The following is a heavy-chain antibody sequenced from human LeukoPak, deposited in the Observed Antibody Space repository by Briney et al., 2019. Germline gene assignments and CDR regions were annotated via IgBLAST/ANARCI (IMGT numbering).Heavy chain of an antibody. CDR3: AREDQPRGTFDY. Sequence: PGGSLRPSCAASGFTFSNYWMTWVRQAPGKGLEWVANIKQDGSEKYYVDSVKGRFTISRDNAKNSLYLQMNSLRAEDTALYYCAREDQPRGTFDYWGQGILVTVSS. J-gene: IGHJ4*02. CDR2: IKQDGSEK. CDR1: GFTFSNYW. V-gene: IGHV3-7*05. D-gene: IGHD2-15*01.